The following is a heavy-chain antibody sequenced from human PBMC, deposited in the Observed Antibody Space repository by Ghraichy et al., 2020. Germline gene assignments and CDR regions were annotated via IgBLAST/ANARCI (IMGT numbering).Heavy chain of an antibody. CDR1: GFTFSNYA. V-gene: IGHV3-23*01. J-gene: IGHJ4*02. Sequence: GGSLRLSCAASGFTFSNYAMSWVRQAPGKGLEWVSGISGRSSSIYYVDSVKGRFTISRDNSKNTLYLQVNSLRAEDTAVYYCAKYGGNTFHWYFDYWGQGTLVTVSS. CDR2: ISGRSSSI. CDR3: AKYGGNTFHWYFDY. D-gene: IGHD4-23*01.